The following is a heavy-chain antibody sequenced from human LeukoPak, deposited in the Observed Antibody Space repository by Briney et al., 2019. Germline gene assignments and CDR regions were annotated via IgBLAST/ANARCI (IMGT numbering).Heavy chain of an antibody. D-gene: IGHD2-2*01. Sequence: GASVKVSCKASGYTFTSYDINWVRQATGQGLEWMGWMNPNSGNTGYAQKFQGRVTITRNTSISTAYMELSSLRSEDAAVYYCARGLGYQGWFDPWGQGTLVTVSS. CDR2: MNPNSGNT. J-gene: IGHJ5*02. V-gene: IGHV1-8*03. CDR1: GYTFTSYD. CDR3: ARGLGYQGWFDP.